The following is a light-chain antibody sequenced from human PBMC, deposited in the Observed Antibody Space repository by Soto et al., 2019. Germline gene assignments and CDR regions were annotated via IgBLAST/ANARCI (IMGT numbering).Light chain of an antibody. Sequence: QSVLTQPPSVSGAPGQRVTISCTGSSSNIGAGYDVHWYQQVPGTAPKLLIYGNINRPSGVPDRFSGSKSGTSASLAITGLQADDEADYHCQSYDSSLTVVFGGGTKVTVL. V-gene: IGLV1-40*01. CDR2: GNI. J-gene: IGLJ2*01. CDR3: QSYDSSLTVV. CDR1: SSNIGAGYD.